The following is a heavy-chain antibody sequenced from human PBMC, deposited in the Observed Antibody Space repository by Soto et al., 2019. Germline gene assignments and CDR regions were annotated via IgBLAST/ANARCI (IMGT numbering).Heavy chain of an antibody. CDR2: IIPIFGTA. V-gene: IGHV1-69*01. D-gene: IGHD3-16*02. J-gene: IGHJ4*02. CDR3: ARAYPIRLGELSSLGY. CDR1: GGTFSSYA. Sequence: QVQLVQSGAEVKKPGSSVKVSCKASGGTFSSYAISWVRQAPGQGLEWMGGIIPIFGTANYAQKFQGRVTITADESTSTDYLELSSLRSEDTAGYYCARAYPIRLGELSSLGYWGQGTLVTVSS.